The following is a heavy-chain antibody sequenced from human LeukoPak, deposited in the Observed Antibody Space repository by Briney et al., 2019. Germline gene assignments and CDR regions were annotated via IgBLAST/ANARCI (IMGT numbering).Heavy chain of an antibody. D-gene: IGHD1-14*01. Sequence: GGSLRLSCAASGFTLNSYWMHWVRQAPGKGLVWVSRVDFDGSNTNYADSVKGRFTISRDNAKNTLYLQMNSLRGEDTALYYCTRGISGSRYFGYWGQGTLVTVSS. CDR3: TRGISGSRYFGY. V-gene: IGHV3-74*01. J-gene: IGHJ4*03. CDR1: GFTLNSYW. CDR2: VDFDGSNT.